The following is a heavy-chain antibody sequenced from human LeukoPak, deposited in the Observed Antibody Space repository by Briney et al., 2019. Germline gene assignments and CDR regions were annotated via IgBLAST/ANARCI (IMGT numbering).Heavy chain of an antibody. D-gene: IGHD4-23*01. CDR2: IYYSGST. CDR3: ARGGPNYGGNPAFDY. J-gene: IGHJ4*02. Sequence: SETLSLTCTVSGGSISSGDYYWSWIRQPPGKGLEWIGYIYYSGSTYYNPSLKSRVTISVDTSKNQFSLKLSSVTAADTAVYYCARGGPNYGGNPAFDYWGQGTLVTVSS. CDR1: GGSISSGDYY. V-gene: IGHV4-30-4*01.